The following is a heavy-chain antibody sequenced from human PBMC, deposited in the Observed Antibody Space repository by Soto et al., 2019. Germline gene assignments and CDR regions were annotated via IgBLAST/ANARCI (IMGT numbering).Heavy chain of an antibody. CDR2: MNPNSGNT. J-gene: IGHJ6*02. D-gene: IGHD1-20*01. CDR1: GYTFTSYD. V-gene: IGHV1-8*01. CDR3: ARRRELTGRIYYYYGMDV. Sequence: ASVKVSCKASGYTFTSYDINWVRQATGQGLEWMGWMNPNSGNTGYAQKFQGRVTMTRNTSISTAYMELSSLRSEDPAVYYCARRRELTGRIYYYYGMDVWGQGPTVTVSS.